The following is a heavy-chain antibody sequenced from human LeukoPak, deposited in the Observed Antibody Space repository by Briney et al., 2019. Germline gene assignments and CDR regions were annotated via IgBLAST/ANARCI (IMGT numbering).Heavy chain of an antibody. D-gene: IGHD1-26*01. J-gene: IGHJ4*02. V-gene: IGHV3-7*01. Sequence: GGSLRLSCAASGFTFSSYSMNWVRQAPGKGLEWVANIKQDGSEKYYVDSVKGRFTISRDNAMNTLYLQMNSLRAEDTAVYYCARVPRGSYSFDYWGQGTLVTVSS. CDR2: IKQDGSEK. CDR3: ARVPRGSYSFDY. CDR1: GFTFSSYS.